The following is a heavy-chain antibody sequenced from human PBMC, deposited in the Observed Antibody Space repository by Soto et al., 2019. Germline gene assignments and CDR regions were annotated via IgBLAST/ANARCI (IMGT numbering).Heavy chain of an antibody. CDR3: ARHDYGGNPHDAFDI. Sequence: GASVKVSCKASGYTFTSYGISWVRQAPGQGLEWMGWISAYNGNTNYAQKLQGRVTMTTDTSTSTAYMELRSLRSDDTAVYYCARHDYGGNPHDAFDIWGQGTMVTVSS. V-gene: IGHV1-18*01. J-gene: IGHJ3*02. CDR2: ISAYNGNT. CDR1: GYTFTSYG. D-gene: IGHD4-17*01.